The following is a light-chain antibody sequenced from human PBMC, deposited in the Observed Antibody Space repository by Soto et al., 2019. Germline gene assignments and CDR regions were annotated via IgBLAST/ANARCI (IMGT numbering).Light chain of an antibody. CDR2: DAS. CDR3: HQFNSYPLT. J-gene: IGKJ4*01. CDR1: QGISSA. V-gene: IGKV1-13*02. Sequence: AIQLTQSPSSLYASVGDRVTITCRASQGISSALAWYQQKPGKAPKLLIYDASSLESGVPSRFSGSASGTDFTLTISSRQPEDFATYYCHQFNSYPLTFGGGTKVEIK.